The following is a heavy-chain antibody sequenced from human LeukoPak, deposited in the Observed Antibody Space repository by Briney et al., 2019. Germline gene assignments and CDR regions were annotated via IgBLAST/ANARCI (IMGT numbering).Heavy chain of an antibody. J-gene: IGHJ5*02. CDR2: IVVGSGNT. CDR1: GFTFTGSA. CDR3: AASMVRGDNPFDP. D-gene: IGHD3-10*01. Sequence: ASVKVSCKASGFTFTGSAMQWVRQARGQRLEWIGWIVVGSGNTNYAQKFQERVTITRDMSTSTAYMELSSLRSEDTAVYYCAASMVRGDNPFDPWGQGTLVTVSS. V-gene: IGHV1-58*02.